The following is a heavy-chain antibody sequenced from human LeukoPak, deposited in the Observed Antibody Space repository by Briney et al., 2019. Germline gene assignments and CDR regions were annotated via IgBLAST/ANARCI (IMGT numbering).Heavy chain of an antibody. Sequence: GGSLRLSCAASGFSFSSYVMSWVRQAPGKGLEWVSGISGSGGNTYYADSVKGRFTVSRDNSKNTLYLQMSSLRAEDTAVYHCAKGAAAGTPNYWGQGTLVTVSS. CDR2: ISGSGGNT. J-gene: IGHJ4*02. CDR3: AKGAAAGTPNY. D-gene: IGHD6-13*01. V-gene: IGHV3-23*01. CDR1: GFSFSSYV.